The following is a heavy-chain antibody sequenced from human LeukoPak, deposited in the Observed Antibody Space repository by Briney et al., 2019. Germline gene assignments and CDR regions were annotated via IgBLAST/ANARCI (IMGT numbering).Heavy chain of an antibody. Sequence: ASVKVSCKASGYTFTGYYMNWVRQAPGQGLEWMGIINPSGGSTIYAQKFQGRVTMTRDMSTSTVYMELSSLRSEDTAVYYCARNSVPDPPQQQLVRGEIDYWGQGTLVTVSS. CDR2: INPSGGST. J-gene: IGHJ4*02. CDR1: GYTFTGYY. V-gene: IGHV1-46*01. D-gene: IGHD6-13*01. CDR3: ARNSVPDPPQQQLVRGEIDY.